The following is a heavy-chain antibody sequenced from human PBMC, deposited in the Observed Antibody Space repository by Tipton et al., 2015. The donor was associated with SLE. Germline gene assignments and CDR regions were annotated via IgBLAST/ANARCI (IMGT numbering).Heavy chain of an antibody. CDR1: GGSVTSYY. Sequence: TLSLTCAVCGGSVTSYYWSWIRQPPGKGLEWIGYVFYSRSTNYSPSLQRRVTMSLDTSKNRFSLKLSSVTAADTAVYYCARVVKGSSWYWFDPWGQGTLVTVSS. D-gene: IGHD6-13*01. CDR3: ARVVKGSSWYWFDP. V-gene: IGHV4-59*02. CDR2: VFYSRST. J-gene: IGHJ5*02.